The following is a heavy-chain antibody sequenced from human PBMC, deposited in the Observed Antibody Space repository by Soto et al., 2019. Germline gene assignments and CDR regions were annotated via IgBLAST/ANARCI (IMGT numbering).Heavy chain of an antibody. Sequence: QVQLVQSGAEVKKPGSSVKVSCKASGGTFSSYAISWVRQAPGQGLEWMGGIIPIFGTANYAQKFQGRVTSTADKSTSTADMELSSLRSEDTAVYYCARVQSFSYYYYYGMDVWGQGTTVTVSS. V-gene: IGHV1-69*06. CDR3: ARVQSFSYYYYYGMDV. CDR2: IIPIFGTA. D-gene: IGHD1-26*01. CDR1: GGTFSSYA. J-gene: IGHJ6*02.